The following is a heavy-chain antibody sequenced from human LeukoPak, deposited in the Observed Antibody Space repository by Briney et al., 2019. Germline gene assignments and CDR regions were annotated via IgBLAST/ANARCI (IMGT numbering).Heavy chain of an antibody. CDR2: ISYDGSNK. CDR3: ARDFSGGWAIDY. J-gene: IGHJ4*02. V-gene: IGHV3-30-3*01. D-gene: IGHD6-19*01. Sequence: GGSLRLSCAASGFTFSSYAMHWVRQAPGKGLEWVAVISYDGSNKYYADSVKGRFTISRDNSKNTPYLQMNSLRAEDTAVYYCARDFSGGWAIDYWGQGTLVTVSS. CDR1: GFTFSSYA.